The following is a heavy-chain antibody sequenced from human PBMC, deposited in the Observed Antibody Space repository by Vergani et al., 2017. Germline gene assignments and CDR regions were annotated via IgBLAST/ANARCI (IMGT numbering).Heavy chain of an antibody. D-gene: IGHD1-1*01. CDR2: IRSSSSTI. Sequence: EVQLVESGGGLVQPGGSLRLSCAASGFTFSGYSMTWVRQAPGKGLEWVSYIRSSSSTIYYADSVKGRFTISRDNAKNSLYLQMNSLRAEDTAVYYCARGPLSNTQPRWGQGTLVTVSS. J-gene: IGHJ4*02. V-gene: IGHV3-48*01. CDR3: ARGPLSNTQPR. CDR1: GFTFSGYS.